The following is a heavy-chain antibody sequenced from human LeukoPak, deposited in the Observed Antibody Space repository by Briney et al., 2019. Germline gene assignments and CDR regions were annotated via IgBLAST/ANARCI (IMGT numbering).Heavy chain of an antibody. D-gene: IGHD6-19*01. J-gene: IGHJ6*03. CDR2: INHSGST. V-gene: IGHV4-34*01. CDR3: ARHGSGWYLGLSGYMDV. CDR1: GGSFSGYY. Sequence: SETLSLTCAVYGGSFSGYYWSWIRQPPGKGLEWIGEINHSGSTNYNPSLKSRVTISVDTSKNQFSLKLSSVTAADTAVYYCARHGSGWYLGLSGYMDVWGKGTTVTISS.